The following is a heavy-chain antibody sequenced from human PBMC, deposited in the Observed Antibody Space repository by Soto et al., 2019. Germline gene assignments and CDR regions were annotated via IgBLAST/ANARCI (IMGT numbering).Heavy chain of an antibody. J-gene: IGHJ3*02. CDR1: GYSFNMYW. CDR3: APQQRYMATINNDAFDI. V-gene: IGHV5-51*01. D-gene: IGHD5-12*01. CDR2: IYPGDSDT. Sequence: GESLKISCKGSGYSFNMYWIAWVRQMPGQGPEWMGIIYPGDSDTTYSSSFQGQATISADKTISTVYLQLSSLKASDTAMYYCAPQQRYMATINNDAFDIWGQGTMVTVSS.